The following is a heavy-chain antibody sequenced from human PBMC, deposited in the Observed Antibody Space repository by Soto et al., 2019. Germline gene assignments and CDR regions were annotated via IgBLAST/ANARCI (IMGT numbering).Heavy chain of an antibody. CDR2: IYYCGST. CDR3: ARVFGFGGMDV. V-gene: IGHV4-31*03. D-gene: IGHD3-10*01. J-gene: IGHJ6*02. CDR1: GGSISSGGYY. Sequence: QVQLQESGPGLVKPSQTLSLTCTVSGGSISSGGYYWSWLRQHPGKGLEWIGKIYYCGSTYYNPPRKGRVTITVDTSKNQFSLKLRSVTAADTAVYYCARVFGFGGMDVWGQGTTVTVSS.